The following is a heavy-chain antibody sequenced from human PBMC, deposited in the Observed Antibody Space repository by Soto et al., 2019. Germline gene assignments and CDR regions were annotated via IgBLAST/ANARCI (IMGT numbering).Heavy chain of an antibody. CDR3: ATQESSSAAYSYGMDV. CDR1: CGSISSSGYY. CDR2: IYYSGRT. V-gene: IGHV4-39*01. J-gene: IGHJ6*04. D-gene: IGHD6-6*01. Sequence: SETLSLTCTVSCGSISSSGYYWGWIRQPPGKGLEWIGNIYYSGRTFYNPSLKSRVTMSVGTSKNQFSLKLSSVTAADTAVYYCATQESSSAAYSYGMDVWGEGTTVTVSS.